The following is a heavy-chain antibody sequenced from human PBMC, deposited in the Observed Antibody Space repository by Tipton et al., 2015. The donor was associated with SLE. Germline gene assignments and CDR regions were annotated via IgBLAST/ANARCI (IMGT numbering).Heavy chain of an antibody. Sequence: TLSLTCAVYGGSFSGYYWSWIRQPPGKGLEWIGEINHSGSTNYNPSLKSRVTISVDTSKNQFSLKLSSVTAADTAVYYCARDPGIAAAEGWYFDLWGRGTLVTVSS. CDR1: GGSFSGYY. J-gene: IGHJ2*01. D-gene: IGHD6-13*01. CDR2: INHSGST. V-gene: IGHV4-34*01. CDR3: ARDPGIAAAEGWYFDL.